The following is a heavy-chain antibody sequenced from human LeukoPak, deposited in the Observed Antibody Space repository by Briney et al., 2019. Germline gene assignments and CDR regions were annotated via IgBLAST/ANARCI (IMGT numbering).Heavy chain of an antibody. CDR2: INLNSGGT. Sequence: ASVKVSCKASGYTFTDYYMHWVRQVPGQGLEWMGWINLNSGGTNFAQRFQGRVTMTRDTSISTAYMDLSRLISDNTAVYYCARDAGYCTGGSCWYFDHWGQGTLVTVSS. D-gene: IGHD2-15*01. CDR1: GYTFTDYY. CDR3: ARDAGYCTGGSCWYFDH. V-gene: IGHV1-2*02. J-gene: IGHJ4*02.